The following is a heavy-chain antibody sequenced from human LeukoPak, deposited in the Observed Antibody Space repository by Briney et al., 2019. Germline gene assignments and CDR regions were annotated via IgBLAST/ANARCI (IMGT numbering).Heavy chain of an antibody. Sequence: ASVKVSCKPSGYTFTGYYVHWVRQAPGQGLEWMGRINPNSGDTNYAQKFQGRVTMTRDTSISTAYMELSRLRSDDTAVYYCARDYCGGDCFPDYWGQGTLVTVSS. J-gene: IGHJ4*02. D-gene: IGHD2-21*02. V-gene: IGHV1-2*06. CDR3: ARDYCGGDCFPDY. CDR1: GYTFTGYY. CDR2: INPNSGDT.